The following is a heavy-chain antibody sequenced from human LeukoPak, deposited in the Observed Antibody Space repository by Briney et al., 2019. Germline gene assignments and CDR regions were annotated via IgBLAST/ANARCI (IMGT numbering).Heavy chain of an antibody. V-gene: IGHV4-39*01. CDR1: GGSISSSSYY. CDR3: ARQGVMSLYYYDSSGYYAH. J-gene: IGHJ4*02. Sequence: PSETLSLTCTVSGGSISSSSYYWGWIRQPPGKGLEWIGSIYYSGSTYYNPSLKSRVTISVDTSKNQFSLKLSSVTAADTAVYYCARQGVMSLYYYDSSGYYAHWGQGTLVTVSS. D-gene: IGHD3-22*01. CDR2: IYYSGST.